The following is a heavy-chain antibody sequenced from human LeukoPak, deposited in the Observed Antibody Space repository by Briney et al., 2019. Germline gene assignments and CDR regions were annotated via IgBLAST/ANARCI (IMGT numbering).Heavy chain of an antibody. CDR3: AREFRGGGSPPGY. Sequence: ASVTVSCKASGGTFSSYAISWVRQAPGQGLEWMGRIIPILGIANYAQKFQGRVTITADKSTSTAYMELSSLRSEDTAVYYCAREFRGGGSPPGYWGQGTLVTVSS. J-gene: IGHJ4*02. CDR2: IIPILGIA. D-gene: IGHD1-26*01. CDR1: GGTFSSYA. V-gene: IGHV1-69*04.